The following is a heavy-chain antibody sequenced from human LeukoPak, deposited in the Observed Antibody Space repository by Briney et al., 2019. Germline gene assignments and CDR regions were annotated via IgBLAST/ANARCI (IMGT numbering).Heavy chain of an antibody. CDR3: ARGRGSSADFDY. Sequence: SQTLSLTCAISGDSVSSNSATWNWLRPSPLRGLEWLGRTYYRSQWNNDYAASVKSRIDINPETSKNQFSLQLNSVTPEDTAVYYCARGRGSSADFDYWGQGTLVTVSS. CDR1: GDSVSSNSAT. CDR2: TYYRSQWNN. D-gene: IGHD6-6*01. V-gene: IGHV6-1*01. J-gene: IGHJ4*02.